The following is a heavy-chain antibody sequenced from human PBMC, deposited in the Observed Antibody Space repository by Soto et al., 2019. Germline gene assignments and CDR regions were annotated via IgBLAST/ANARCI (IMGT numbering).Heavy chain of an antibody. Sequence: GGSLRLSCAASGFTFSSYSMNWVRQAPGKGLEWVSYISSSSSTIYYADSVKGRFTISRDNAKNSLYLQMNSLRDEDTAVYYCARVGAIADRHHRAFHIWGQGTMVTVS. J-gene: IGHJ3*02. V-gene: IGHV3-48*02. CDR3: ARVGAIADRHHRAFHI. CDR2: ISSSSSTI. D-gene: IGHD6-6*01. CDR1: GFTFSSYS.